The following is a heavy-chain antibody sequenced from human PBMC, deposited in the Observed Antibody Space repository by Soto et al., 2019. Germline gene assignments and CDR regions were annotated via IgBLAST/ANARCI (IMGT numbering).Heavy chain of an antibody. CDR2: ISAYNGNT. D-gene: IGHD1-7*01. CDR3: ARLTGTTSYYYGMDV. CDR1: GYTFTSYG. J-gene: IGHJ6*02. V-gene: IGHV1-18*01. Sequence: ASVKVSCKASGYTFTSYGISWVRQAPGQGLEWMGWISAYNGNTNYAQKLQGRVTMTTDTSTSTAYMELRSLRSDDTAVYYCARLTGTTSYYYGMDVWGQGTTVTVSS.